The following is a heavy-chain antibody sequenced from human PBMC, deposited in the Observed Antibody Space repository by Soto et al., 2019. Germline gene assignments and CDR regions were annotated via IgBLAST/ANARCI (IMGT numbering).Heavy chain of an antibody. CDR2: ISGRGGST. D-gene: IGHD5-18*01. J-gene: IGHJ6*02. CDR3: AKTAGYSYDYYYYYGMDV. Sequence: GGSLRLSCVASGFSFSNSAMSWVRQAPGKGLEWVSVISGRGGSTYYADSVKGRFTSSRDNSKNTLYLQMNSLRAEDTAVYYCAKTAGYSYDYYYYYGMDVRGQGTTVTVSS. CDR1: GFSFSNSA. V-gene: IGHV3-23*01.